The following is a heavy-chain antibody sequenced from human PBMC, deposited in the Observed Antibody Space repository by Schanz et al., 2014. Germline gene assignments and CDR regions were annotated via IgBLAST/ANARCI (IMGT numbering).Heavy chain of an antibody. Sequence: VQLEQSGAEVKKPGSSVKVSCKASGGTFSSFGINWVRQAPGQGLEWMGRIIPSLGLAKYEQKFQDKVTITADTSTTTAYMELRSLRSDDTAVYYCARGGYSSGWYDRDIAHFDYCGQGTLVTVSS. CDR2: IIPSLGLA. CDR3: ARGGYSSGWYDRDIAHFDY. D-gene: IGHD6-19*01. V-gene: IGHV1-69*04. CDR1: GGTFSSFG. J-gene: IGHJ4*02.